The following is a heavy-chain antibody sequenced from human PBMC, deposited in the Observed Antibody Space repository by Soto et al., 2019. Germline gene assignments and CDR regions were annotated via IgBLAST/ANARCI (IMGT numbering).Heavy chain of an antibody. V-gene: IGHV1-69*04. CDR2: ITPILAIA. D-gene: IGHD4-17*01. J-gene: IGHJ4*02. CDR1: GYTFTNYT. CDR3: ARETDGDYSPSALDY. Sequence: SVKVSCTASGYTFTNYTISWVRQATRQGLEWMGRITPILAIANYAQKFQGRVTITADKSTSTAYMELSSLRSEDTAVYYCARETDGDYSPSALDYWGQGTLVTVSS.